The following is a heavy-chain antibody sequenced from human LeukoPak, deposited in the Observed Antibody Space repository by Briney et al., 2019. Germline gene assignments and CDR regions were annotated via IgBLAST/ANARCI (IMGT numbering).Heavy chain of an antibody. Sequence: GGSLRLPCSASGFTFNRFYLHWVRQAPGKGLEFVSHISSNGATTYYADSVKGRFTISRDNSKSTLYLQMSSLRADDTAVYYCVKDRSIAAPNNDFSDSWGQGALVTVSS. V-gene: IGHV3-64D*06. CDR2: ISSNGATT. CDR3: VKDRSIAAPNNDFSDS. J-gene: IGHJ4*02. D-gene: IGHD6-6*01. CDR1: GFTFNRFY.